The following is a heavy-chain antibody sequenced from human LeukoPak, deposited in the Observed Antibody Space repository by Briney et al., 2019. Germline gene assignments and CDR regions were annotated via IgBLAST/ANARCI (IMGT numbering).Heavy chain of an antibody. Sequence: GGSVKVSCKASGGTFSSYAISWVRQAPGQGLEWMGWISAYNGNTNYAQKLQGRVTITRNTSISTAYMELSSLRSEDTAVYYCARGGNVDTAMGYWGQGTLVTVSS. CDR2: ISAYNGNT. D-gene: IGHD5-18*01. CDR3: ARGGNVDTAMGY. CDR1: GGTFSSYA. J-gene: IGHJ4*02. V-gene: IGHV1-8*03.